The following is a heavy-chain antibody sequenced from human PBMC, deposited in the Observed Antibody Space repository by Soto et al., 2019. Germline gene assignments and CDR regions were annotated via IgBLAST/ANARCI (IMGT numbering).Heavy chain of an antibody. J-gene: IGHJ3*02. D-gene: IGHD3-22*01. CDR1: GYTLTELS. CDR3: ATSLLKGSSGYYNDAFDI. CDR2: FDPEDGET. V-gene: IGHV1-24*01. Sequence: ASVKVSWKVSGYTLTELSMHWVRQAPGKGLEWMGGFDPEDGETIYAQKFQGRVTMTEDTSTDTAYMELSSLRSEDTAVYYCATSLLKGSSGYYNDAFDIWGQGTMVTVSS.